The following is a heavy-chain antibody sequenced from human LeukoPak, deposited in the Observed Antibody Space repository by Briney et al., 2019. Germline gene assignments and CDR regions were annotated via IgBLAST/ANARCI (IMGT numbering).Heavy chain of an antibody. CDR1: GFTFSSYA. Sequence: GGSLRLSCAASGFTFSSYAMSWVRQAPGKGPEWVANIRQDGSEIYYVDSVKGRFTISRDNAKKSLYLQMNRLRVEDTAMYYCALGVAAAYWGQGTLVTVSS. CDR3: ALGVAAAY. CDR2: IRQDGSEI. D-gene: IGHD2-15*01. V-gene: IGHV3-7*01. J-gene: IGHJ4*02.